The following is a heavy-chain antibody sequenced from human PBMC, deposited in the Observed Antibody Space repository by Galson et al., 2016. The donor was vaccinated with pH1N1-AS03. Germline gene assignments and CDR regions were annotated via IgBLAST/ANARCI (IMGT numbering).Heavy chain of an antibody. D-gene: IGHD2-15*01. J-gene: IGHJ6*02. CDR3: TRVEVTCRGAICYSGTYHFYNFGMDV. CDR1: GFSFSAYA. CDR2: ISSDGSNK. Sequence: SLRLSCAGSGFSFSAYAMHWVRQAPGKGLEWVALISSDGSNKYNVDSVQGRFTISRDNSKNTLYLQMNSLRAEDTAVYYCTRVEVTCRGAICYSGTYHFYNFGMDVWGQGTTVTVSS. V-gene: IGHV3-30*04.